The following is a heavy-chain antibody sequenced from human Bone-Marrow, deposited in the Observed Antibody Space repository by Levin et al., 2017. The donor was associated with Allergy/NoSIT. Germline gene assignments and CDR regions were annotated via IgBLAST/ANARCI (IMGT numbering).Heavy chain of an antibody. CDR3: ARDPPGVAAAGSGY. J-gene: IGHJ4*02. D-gene: IGHD6-13*01. Sequence: GSLRLSCAVSGFTVGNHYMSWVRQAPGKGLEWVSLIYSGGSTYYADSVKGRFTISRDSSKNTLYLQMNNLRVEDTAVYYCARDPPGVAAAGSGYWGQGTLVTVSS. CDR1: GFTVGNHY. V-gene: IGHV3-66*01. CDR2: IYSGGST.